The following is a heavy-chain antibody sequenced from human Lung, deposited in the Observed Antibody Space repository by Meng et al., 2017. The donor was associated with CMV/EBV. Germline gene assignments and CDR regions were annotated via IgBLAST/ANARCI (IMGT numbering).Heavy chain of an antibody. CDR3: ARATGYCSSTSCYTTFYYYGMDV. CDR2: IYYSGST. CDR1: GGSISSSSYY. V-gene: IGHV4-39*07. Sequence: LXCTVSGGSISSSSYYWGWIRQPPGKGLEWIGSIYYSGSTYYNPSLKSRVTISVDTSKNQFSLKLSSVTAADTAVYYCARATGYCSSTSCYTTFYYYGMDVWXQGTXVTVSS. J-gene: IGHJ6*02. D-gene: IGHD2-2*02.